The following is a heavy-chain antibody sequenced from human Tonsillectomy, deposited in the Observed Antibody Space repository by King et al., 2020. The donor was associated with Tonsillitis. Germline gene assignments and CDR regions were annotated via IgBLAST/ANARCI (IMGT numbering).Heavy chain of an antibody. V-gene: IGHV3-30-3*01. J-gene: IGHJ4*02. Sequence: VQLVESGGGVVQPGRSLRLSCAASGFTFRRYAIHWVCQAPGKGLEWVAVFSYVGISKYSADSVRGRFTISRDDSKNTLYLQMNSLGAEDTAVYYCAREGTAAGSSPDYWGQGTLVTVSS. CDR3: AREGTAAGSSPDY. D-gene: IGHD6-13*01. CDR2: FSYVGISK. CDR1: GFTFRRYA.